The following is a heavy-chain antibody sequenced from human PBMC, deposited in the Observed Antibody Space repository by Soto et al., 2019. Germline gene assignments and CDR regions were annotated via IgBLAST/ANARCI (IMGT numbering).Heavy chain of an antibody. Sequence: ASVKVSCKASGYTFTSYYMHWVRQAPGQGLEWMGIINPSGGSTSYAQKFQGRVTMTRDTSTSTVYMELSSLRSEDTAVYYCARMRRFAVAAKPGYGLDVWGKGTTVT. V-gene: IGHV1-46*01. J-gene: IGHJ6*04. D-gene: IGHD6-19*01. CDR3: ARMRRFAVAAKPGYGLDV. CDR1: GYTFTSYY. CDR2: INPSGGST.